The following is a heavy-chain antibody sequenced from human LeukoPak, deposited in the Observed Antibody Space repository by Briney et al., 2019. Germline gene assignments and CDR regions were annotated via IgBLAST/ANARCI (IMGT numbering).Heavy chain of an antibody. J-gene: IGHJ5*02. CDR3: ARNYWFDP. CDR2: IYHSGST. V-gene: IGHV4-4*02. Sequence: SGTLSLTCAVSGGSISSNWWSWVRQPLGKRLEWIGEIYHSGSTNYNPSLKSRVTISVDKSKNQFSLKLSSVTAADTAVYYCARNYWFDPWGQGTLVTVSS. CDR1: GGSISSNW.